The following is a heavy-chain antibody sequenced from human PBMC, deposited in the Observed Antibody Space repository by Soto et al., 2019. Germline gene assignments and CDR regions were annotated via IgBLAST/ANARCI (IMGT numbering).Heavy chain of an antibody. Sequence: PGGSLRLSCAASGFTFDDYGMHWVRQSPGKGLEWVSGISWNSGSIGYADSVKGRFTISRDNAKNSLYLQMNSLRAEDTALYYCAKDIPERGYPQDYGMDVWGQGTTVTASS. CDR1: GFTFDDYG. J-gene: IGHJ6*02. CDR2: ISWNSGSI. V-gene: IGHV3-9*01. CDR3: AKDIPERGYPQDYGMDV. D-gene: IGHD3-22*01.